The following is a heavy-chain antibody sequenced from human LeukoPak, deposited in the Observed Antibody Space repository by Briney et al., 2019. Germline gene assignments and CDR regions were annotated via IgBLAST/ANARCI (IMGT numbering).Heavy chain of an antibody. D-gene: IGHD6-13*01. CDR3: ARAGAAAGTFDY. CDR1: NX. Sequence: NXMSWVRQAPGKGLEWVSVIYSGGSTYYADSVKGRFTISRDNSKNTLYLQMNSLRAEDTAVYYCARAGAAAGTFDYWGQGTLVTVSS. J-gene: IGHJ4*02. CDR2: IYSGGST. V-gene: IGHV3-53*01.